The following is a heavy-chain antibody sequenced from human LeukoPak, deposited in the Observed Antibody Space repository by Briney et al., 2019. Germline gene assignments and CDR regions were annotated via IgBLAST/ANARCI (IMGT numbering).Heavy chain of an antibody. V-gene: IGHV4-34*01. CDR2: INHSGST. Sequence: SETLSLTCTVSGGSISSYYWSWIRQPPGKGLEWIGEINHSGSTNYNPSLKSRVAISVDTSKNQFSLKLSSVTAADTAVYYCARGPTNYYDSSGYYDWGQGTLVTVSS. CDR3: ARGPTNYYDSSGYYD. D-gene: IGHD3-22*01. CDR1: GGSISSYY. J-gene: IGHJ4*02.